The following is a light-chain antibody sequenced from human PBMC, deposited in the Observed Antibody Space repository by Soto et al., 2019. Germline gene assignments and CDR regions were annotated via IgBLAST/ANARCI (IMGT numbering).Light chain of an antibody. CDR2: GAS. J-gene: IGKJ2*01. V-gene: IGKV3-20*01. Sequence: EIVLTQSPGTLSLSPGERATLSCRASQSVSSSYLAWYQQKPGQAPRLLISGASSRATGIPDSFSGSGSGTDFTLTISRLEPEYCAVYYCQQYGSSPYTFGQGTKLEIK. CDR1: QSVSSSY. CDR3: QQYGSSPYT.